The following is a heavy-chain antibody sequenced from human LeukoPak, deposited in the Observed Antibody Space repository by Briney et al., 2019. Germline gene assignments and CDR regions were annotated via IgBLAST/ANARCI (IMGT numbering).Heavy chain of an antibody. CDR1: GGSFSGYY. D-gene: IGHD1-14*01. J-gene: IGHJ6*03. V-gene: IGHV4-4*07. CDR2: IFIGGST. Sequence: SETLSLTCAVHGGSFSGYYWSWIRQPAGKGLEWIGRIFIGGSTNYNPSLNSRVTMSVDTSKNQFSLKLSSVTAADTAVYYCARDEEVGIGSRYYYMDVWGKGTTVTISS. CDR3: ARDEEVGIGSRYYYMDV.